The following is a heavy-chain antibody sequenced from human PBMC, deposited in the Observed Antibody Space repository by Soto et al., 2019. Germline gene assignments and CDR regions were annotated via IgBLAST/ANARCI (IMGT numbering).Heavy chain of an antibody. J-gene: IGHJ6*04. D-gene: IGHD3-10*01. Sequence: TSETLSLTCTVSGGSISSGGYYWSWIRQHPGKGLEWIGYIYYSGSTYYNPSLKSRVTISVDTSKNQFSLKLSSVTAADTAVYYCARSFIFGGRMDVWGKGTTVTVSS. CDR3: ARSFIFGGRMDV. V-gene: IGHV4-31*03. CDR1: GGSISSGGYY. CDR2: IYYSGST.